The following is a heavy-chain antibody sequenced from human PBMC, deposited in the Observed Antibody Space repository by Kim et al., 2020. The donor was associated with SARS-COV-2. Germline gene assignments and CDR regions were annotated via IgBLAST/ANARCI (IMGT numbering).Heavy chain of an antibody. V-gene: IGHV6-1*01. CDR3: ARVDTAMVFDY. Sequence: NDYAGSVKSRITINPDPSKNQFSLQLNSVTPEDTAVYYCARVDTAMVFDYWGQGTLVTVSS. D-gene: IGHD5-18*01. J-gene: IGHJ4*02. CDR2: N.